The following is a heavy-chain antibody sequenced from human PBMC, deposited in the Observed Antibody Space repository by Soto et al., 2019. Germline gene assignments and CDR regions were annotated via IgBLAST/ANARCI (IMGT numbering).Heavy chain of an antibody. CDR2: IYYSGST. CDR1: GGSISSGGYY. J-gene: IGHJ5*02. V-gene: IGHV4-31*03. Sequence: QVQLQESGPGLVKPSQTLSLTCTVSGGSISSGGYYWSWIRQHPGKGLEWIGYIYYSGSTYYNPSLKSRVTISLDTSKNQFSLKLSSVTAADTAVYYCARVLRGYRNAIALNWFDPWGQGTLVTVSS. D-gene: IGHD5-18*01. CDR3: ARVLRGYRNAIALNWFDP.